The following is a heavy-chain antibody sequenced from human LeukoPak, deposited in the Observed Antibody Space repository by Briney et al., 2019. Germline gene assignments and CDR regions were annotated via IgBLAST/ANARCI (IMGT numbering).Heavy chain of an antibody. V-gene: IGHV3-48*04. D-gene: IGHD5-24*01. Sequence: GGSLRLSCAASGFTFSSYSMNWVRQAPGKGLEWVSYISSSSSTIYYADPVKGRFTISRDNAKNSLYLQMNSLRAEDTAVYYCARDHRRDGYNSDAFDIWGQGTMVTVSS. J-gene: IGHJ3*02. CDR1: GFTFSSYS. CDR2: ISSSSSTI. CDR3: ARDHRRDGYNSDAFDI.